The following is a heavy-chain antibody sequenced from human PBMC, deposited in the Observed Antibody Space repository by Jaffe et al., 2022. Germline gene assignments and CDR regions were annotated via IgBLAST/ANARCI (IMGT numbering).Heavy chain of an antibody. Sequence: QVQLQESGPGLVKPSQTLSLTCTVSGGSISSGSYYWSWIRQPAGKGLEWIGRIYTSGSTNYNPSLKSRVTISVDTSKNQFSLKLSSVTAADTAVYYCARELEGYDSSGYYYELDYWGQGTLVTVSS. V-gene: IGHV4-61*02. J-gene: IGHJ4*02. CDR1: GGSISSGSYY. CDR3: ARELEGYDSSGYYYELDY. CDR2: IYTSGST. D-gene: IGHD3-22*01.